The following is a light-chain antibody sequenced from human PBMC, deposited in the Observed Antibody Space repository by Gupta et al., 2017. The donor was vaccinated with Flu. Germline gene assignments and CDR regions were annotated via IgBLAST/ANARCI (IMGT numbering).Light chain of an antibody. J-gene: IGLJ1*01. Sequence: QSALTQPRSVSGSPGQSVTISCTGSSTDVRYYKYVSWFQQHPGKAPKLIIYDVTERPSGVPDRFSGSKSGSTASLTISGLQTEDEADYYCCSHAGTFYVFGSGTEVIVL. CDR1: STDVRYYKY. V-gene: IGLV2-11*01. CDR3: CSHAGTFYV. CDR2: DVT.